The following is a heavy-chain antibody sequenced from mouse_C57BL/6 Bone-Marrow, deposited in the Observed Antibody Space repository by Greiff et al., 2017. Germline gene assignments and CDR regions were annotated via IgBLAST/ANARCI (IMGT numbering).Heavy chain of an antibody. CDR1: GYTFTDYE. J-gene: IGHJ4*01. D-gene: IGHD6-2*01. V-gene: IGHV1-15*01. CDR3: TRSLLDY. CDR2: IDPETGGT. Sequence: VQLQQSGAELVRPGASVTLSCKASGYTFTDYEMHWVKQTPVHGLEWIGAIDPETGGTAYNQKFKGKAILTADKSSRTAYMELRSLTSEDSAVYYCTRSLLDYWGQGTSVTVSS.